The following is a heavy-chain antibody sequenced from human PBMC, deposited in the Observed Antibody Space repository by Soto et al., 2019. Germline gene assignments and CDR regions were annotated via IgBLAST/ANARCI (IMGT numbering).Heavy chain of an antibody. V-gene: IGHV3-23*01. CDR1: GFTFNSFA. J-gene: IGHJ6*02. D-gene: IGHD1-20*01. Sequence: PGGSLRLSCAASGFTFNSFAMSWVRQAPGKGLQWVSGISASGGGIYYADSVKGRFTSSRENSKSTMYLQMNSLRSEDTAVYYCARRRGTGISGGTYYGFDVWGPGTTVTVSS. CDR2: ISASGGGI. CDR3: ARRRGTGISGGTYYGFDV.